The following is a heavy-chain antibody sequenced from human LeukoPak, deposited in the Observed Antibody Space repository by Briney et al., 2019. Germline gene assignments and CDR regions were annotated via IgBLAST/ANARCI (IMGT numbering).Heavy chain of an antibody. Sequence: GGSLRLSCVASGFTFSDYAMNWVRQAPGKGLEWVSTFKTKYNQVYYAESVRGRFTISTDSSKNTVYLQMNSLRAEDTALYYCARSVPDYTRFDYWGQGTLVTVSS. CDR1: GFTFSDYA. CDR3: ARSVPDYTRFDY. J-gene: IGHJ4*02. D-gene: IGHD4-11*01. CDR2: FKTKYNQV. V-gene: IGHV3-23*05.